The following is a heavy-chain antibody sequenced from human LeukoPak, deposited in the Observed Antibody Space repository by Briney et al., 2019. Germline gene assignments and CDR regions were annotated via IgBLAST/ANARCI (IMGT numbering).Heavy chain of an antibody. J-gene: IGHJ5*02. CDR3: ARDTHVTGDSSSWYVGYNWFDP. CDR1: GFTFSSYS. CDR2: ISSSSSYI. D-gene: IGHD6-13*01. V-gene: IGHV3-21*01. Sequence: RGSLRLSCAASGFTFSSYSMNWVREAPGKGLEWVSSISSSSSYIYYADSVKGRFTISRDNAKNSLYLQMNSLRAEDTAVYYCARDTHVTGDSSSWYVGYNWFDPWGQGTLVTVSS.